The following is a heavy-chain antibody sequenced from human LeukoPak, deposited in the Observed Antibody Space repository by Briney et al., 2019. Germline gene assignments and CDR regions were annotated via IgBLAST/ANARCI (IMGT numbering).Heavy chain of an antibody. CDR1: GYTFTGYY. CDR3: ASYVSVNSGYFGYDAFDI. V-gene: IGHV1-2*04. Sequence: ASVKVSCKASGYTFTGYYMHWVRQVPGQGLEWMGWINPNSGGTTYAQKFQGWVTMTRDTSISTAYMELSRLRSDDTAVYYCASYVSVNSGYFGYDAFDIWGQGTMVTVSS. D-gene: IGHD3-22*01. J-gene: IGHJ3*02. CDR2: INPNSGGT.